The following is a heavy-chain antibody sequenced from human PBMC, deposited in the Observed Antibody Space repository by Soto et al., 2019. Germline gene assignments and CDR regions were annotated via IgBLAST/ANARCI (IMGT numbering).Heavy chain of an antibody. CDR1: GGTFSSYA. CDR2: ISAYNGNT. Sequence: ASVKVSCKASGGTFSSYAISWVRQAPGQGLEWMGWISAYNGNTNYAQKLQGRVTMTTDTSTSTAYMELRSLRSDDTAVYYCARALTRGYSYGYVSDWFDPWGQGTLVTVSS. CDR3: ARALTRGYSYGYVSDWFDP. J-gene: IGHJ5*02. V-gene: IGHV1-18*01. D-gene: IGHD5-18*01.